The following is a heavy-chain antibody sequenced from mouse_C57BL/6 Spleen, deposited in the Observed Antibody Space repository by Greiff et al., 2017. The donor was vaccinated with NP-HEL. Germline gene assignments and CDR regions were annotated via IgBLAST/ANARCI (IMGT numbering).Heavy chain of an antibody. V-gene: IGHV6-3*01. CDR3: PSRGYVDY. Sequence: DVKLQESGGGLVQPGGSMKLSCVASGFTFSNYWMNWVRQSPEKGLEWVAQIRLKSDNYATHYAESVKGRFTISRDDSKSSVYLQMNNLRAEDTGIYYCPSRGYVDYWGQGTTLTVSS. CDR2: IRLKSDNYAT. D-gene: IGHD2-14*01. CDR1: GFTFSNYW. J-gene: IGHJ2*01.